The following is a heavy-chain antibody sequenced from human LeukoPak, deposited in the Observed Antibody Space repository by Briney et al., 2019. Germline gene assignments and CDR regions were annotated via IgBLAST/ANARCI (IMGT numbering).Heavy chain of an antibody. D-gene: IGHD1-14*01. CDR3: ARGYYYGLDV. CDR2: ISSSGSTI. V-gene: IGHV3-48*03. Sequence: GGSLRLSCAASGFTFSSYEMNWVRQAPGKGLEWVSYISSSGSTIYYADSVKGRFTISRDNAKNSLYLQMNSLRAEDTAVYYCARGYYYGLDVWGKGTTVIVSS. CDR1: GFTFSSYE. J-gene: IGHJ6*04.